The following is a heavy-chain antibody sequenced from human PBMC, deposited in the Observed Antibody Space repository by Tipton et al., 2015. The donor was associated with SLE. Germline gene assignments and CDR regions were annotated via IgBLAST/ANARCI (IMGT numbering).Heavy chain of an antibody. Sequence: TLSLTCTVSGGSMSSYYWSWIRQPPGKGLEWIGYIYYSGSTNYNPSLKSRVTISVDTSKNHFSLKLSSVTAADTAVYYCARGDTSGYPDYWGQGTLVTVSS. CDR1: GGSMSSYY. J-gene: IGHJ4*02. CDR2: IYYSGST. CDR3: ARGDTSGYPDY. D-gene: IGHD3-22*01. V-gene: IGHV4-59*01.